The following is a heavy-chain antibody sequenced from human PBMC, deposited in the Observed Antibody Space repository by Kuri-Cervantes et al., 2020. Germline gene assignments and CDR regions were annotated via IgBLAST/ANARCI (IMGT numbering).Heavy chain of an antibody. D-gene: IGHD6-19*01. CDR2: IYHSGST. V-gene: IGHV4-38-2*01. J-gene: IGHJ3*02. CDR3: ARGPVAGSSSAFDI. CDR1: GYSISSGYY. Sequence: SQTLSLTCAVSGYSISSGYYWGWIRQPPGKGLEWIGEIYHSGSTNYNPSLKSRVTISVDKSKNQFSLKLSSVTAADTAVYYCARGPVAGSSSAFDIWGQGTMVTVSS.